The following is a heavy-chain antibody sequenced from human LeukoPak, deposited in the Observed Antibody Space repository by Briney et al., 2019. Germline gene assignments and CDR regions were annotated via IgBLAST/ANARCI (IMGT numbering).Heavy chain of an antibody. CDR1: GGSISSYY. CDR3: ARHMYSSGWEPDAFDI. Sequence: SETLSLTCTVSGGSISSYYWSWIRQPPGKGLEWIGYIFHSATTNYNPSLKSRVTISVDTSKNQFSLKLSSVTAADTAVYYCARHMYSSGWEPDAFDIWGQGTMVTVSS. V-gene: IGHV4-59*08. CDR2: IFHSATT. D-gene: IGHD6-19*01. J-gene: IGHJ3*02.